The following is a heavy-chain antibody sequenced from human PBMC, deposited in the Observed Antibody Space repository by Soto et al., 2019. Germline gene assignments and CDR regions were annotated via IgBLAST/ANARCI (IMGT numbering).Heavy chain of an antibody. CDR1: GFSFSAYG. CDR3: AKVIRADSTSSNFYYYSAMDV. J-gene: IGHJ6*02. CDR2: ISNDGRNT. V-gene: IGHV3-30*18. Sequence: QVQMVESGGGVVQPGRSLRLSCAASGFSFSAYGLHWVRQAPGKGLEWLAVISNDGRNTYYADSVKGRFTISRDNSKDKLFLQMNSLRGEDTAIYYCAKVIRADSTSSNFYYYSAMDVWGQGTTVTVSS. D-gene: IGHD6-6*01.